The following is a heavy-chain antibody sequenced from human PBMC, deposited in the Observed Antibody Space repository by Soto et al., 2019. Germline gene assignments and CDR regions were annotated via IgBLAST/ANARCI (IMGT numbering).Heavy chain of an antibody. CDR1: GFTISSHG. Sequence: GGSLRLSCVASGFTISSHGMHWVRQAPGKGLEWLAVIRYDGSNKFYADSVKGRFTISRDNSKNTLSLQVNSLKTEDTAVYYCTTDLVGIAPSRDYWGQGTLVTVSS. V-gene: IGHV3-30*02. J-gene: IGHJ4*02. CDR2: IRYDGSNK. CDR3: TTDLVGIAPSRDY. D-gene: IGHD6-13*01.